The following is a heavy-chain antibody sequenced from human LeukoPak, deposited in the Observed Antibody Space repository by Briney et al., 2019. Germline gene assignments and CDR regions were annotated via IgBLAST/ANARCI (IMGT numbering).Heavy chain of an antibody. CDR2: ISSSSSYI. D-gene: IGHD3-3*01. J-gene: IGHJ4*02. CDR3: ARAKYDFWSGSFDY. V-gene: IGHV3-21*01. CDR1: GFTFSSYS. Sequence: PGGSLRLSCAASGFTFSSYSMNWVRQAPEKGLEWVSSISSSSSYIYYADSVKGRFTISRDNAKNSLYLQMNSLRAEDTAVYYCARAKYDFWSGSFDYWGQGTLVTVSS.